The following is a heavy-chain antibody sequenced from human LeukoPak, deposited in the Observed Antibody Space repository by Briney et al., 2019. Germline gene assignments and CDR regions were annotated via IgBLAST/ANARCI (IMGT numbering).Heavy chain of an antibody. CDR1: GFTFSSYW. CDR3: ARDHSSGWYLGWFDP. Sequence: PGGSLRLSCAASGFTFSSYWMSWVRQAPGKGLEWVSYISSSSSTIYYADSVKGRFTISRDNAKNSLYLQMNSLRAEDTAVYYCARDHSSGWYLGWFDPWGQGTLVTVSS. V-gene: IGHV3-48*01. D-gene: IGHD6-19*01. J-gene: IGHJ5*02. CDR2: ISSSSSTI.